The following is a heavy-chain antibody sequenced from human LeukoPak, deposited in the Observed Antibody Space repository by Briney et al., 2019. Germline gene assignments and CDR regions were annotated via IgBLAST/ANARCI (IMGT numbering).Heavy chain of an antibody. V-gene: IGHV4-59*01. Sequence: SETLSLTCTVPGGSISSYYWSWIRQPPGKGLEWIGYIYYSGSTYYNHSLRSRVTISVDTSKNQFSLKLSSVTAADTDVYYCARSSEGRYYYDSSGFSYYYYYMDVWGKGTTVTISS. CDR1: GGSISSYY. J-gene: IGHJ6*03. CDR2: IYYSGST. D-gene: IGHD3-22*01. CDR3: ARSSEGRYYYDSSGFSYYYYYMDV.